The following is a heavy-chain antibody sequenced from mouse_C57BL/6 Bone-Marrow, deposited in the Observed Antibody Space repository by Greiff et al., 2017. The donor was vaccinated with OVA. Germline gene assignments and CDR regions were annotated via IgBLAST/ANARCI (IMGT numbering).Heavy chain of an antibody. CDR2: IYPGSGNT. Sequence: VQLQQSGPELVKPGASVQISCKASGYSFTSYYIHWVKQRPGQGLEWIGWIYPGSGNTKYNEKFKGKATLTADTSSSTSYMQLSSLTSEDSAVYYGARPRYYYGSTLYAMDYWGQGTSVTVSS. J-gene: IGHJ4*01. V-gene: IGHV1-66*01. CDR3: ARPRYYYGSTLYAMDY. CDR1: GYSFTSYY. D-gene: IGHD1-1*01.